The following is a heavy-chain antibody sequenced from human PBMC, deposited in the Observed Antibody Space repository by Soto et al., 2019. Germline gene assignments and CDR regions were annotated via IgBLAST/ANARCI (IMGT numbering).Heavy chain of an antibody. Sequence: GESLKISCKASGFTFTDYWIGWLRQMPGKGLEWMGIIFPDDSDTKYSPSFQGHVIISADRSITTAYLQMSSLKASDTAMYYCARTESGYSYGFADVWGHGTTVTVSS. J-gene: IGHJ6*02. CDR3: ARTESGYSYGFADV. CDR2: IFPDDSDT. V-gene: IGHV5-51*01. CDR1: GFTFTDYW. D-gene: IGHD5-18*01.